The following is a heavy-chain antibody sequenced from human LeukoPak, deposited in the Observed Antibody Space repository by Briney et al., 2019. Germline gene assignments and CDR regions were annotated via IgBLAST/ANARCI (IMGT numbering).Heavy chain of an antibody. Sequence: SETLSLTCAVYGGSFSGYYRSWISQPPGKGLEWIGEINHSGSTNYNPSLKSRVTVSVDTSKNQFSLKLSSVTAADTAVYYCAGDCSGGSCFPLDYWGQGSLVTVSS. J-gene: IGHJ4*02. CDR3: AGDCSGGSCFPLDY. CDR1: GGSFSGYY. D-gene: IGHD2-15*01. V-gene: IGHV4-34*01. CDR2: INHSGST.